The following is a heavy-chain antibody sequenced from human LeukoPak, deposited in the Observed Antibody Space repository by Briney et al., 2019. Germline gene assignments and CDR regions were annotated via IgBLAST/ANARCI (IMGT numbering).Heavy chain of an antibody. J-gene: IGHJ6*02. CDR1: GFTFSSYA. D-gene: IGHD3-10*01. Sequence: GGSLRLSCAASGFTFSSYAMSWVHQAPGKGLEWVSAISGSGGSTYYADSVKGRFTISRDNSKNTLYLQMNSLRAEDTAVYYCAKRLPLGYGSGSYYNWRYYYYGMDVWGQGTTVTVSS. CDR3: AKRLPLGYGSGSYYNWRYYYYGMDV. CDR2: ISGSGGST. V-gene: IGHV3-23*01.